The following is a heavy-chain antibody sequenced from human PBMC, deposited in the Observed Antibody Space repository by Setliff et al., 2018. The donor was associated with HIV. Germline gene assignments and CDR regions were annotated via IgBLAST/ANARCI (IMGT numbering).Heavy chain of an antibody. CDR2: MYTDGST. V-gene: IGHV4-61*09. CDR3: ARDSRWLQFPYFDS. J-gene: IGHJ4*01. Sequence: SETLSLTCTVSGGSITSGNYFWSWIRQPAGKGLEWIGHMYTDGSTNYNPSFKNRVTISADTSKNQFSLKLSSVTAADTAVYYCARDSRWLQFPYFDSWGQGTPVTVSS. D-gene: IGHD5-12*01. CDR1: GGSITSGNYF.